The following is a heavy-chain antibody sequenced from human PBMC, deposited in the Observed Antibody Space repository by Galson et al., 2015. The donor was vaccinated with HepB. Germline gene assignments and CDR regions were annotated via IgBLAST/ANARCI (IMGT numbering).Heavy chain of an antibody. CDR2: ISSSSSYI. D-gene: IGHD7-27*01. CDR3: ARDPPNWGSIHLYYYYGMDV. CDR1: GFTFSSYS. Sequence: SLRLSCAASGFTFSSYSMNWVRQAPGKGLEWVSSISSSSSYIYYADSVKGRFTISRDNAKNSLYLQMNSLRAEDTAVYYCARDPPNWGSIHLYYYYGMDVWGQGTTVTVSS. J-gene: IGHJ6*02. V-gene: IGHV3-21*01.